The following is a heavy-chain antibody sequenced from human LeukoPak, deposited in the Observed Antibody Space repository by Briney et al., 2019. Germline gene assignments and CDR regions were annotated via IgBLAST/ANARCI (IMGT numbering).Heavy chain of an antibody. J-gene: IGHJ4*02. CDR2: ISWNSGSI. D-gene: IGHD6-13*01. Sequence: GGSLRLSCAASGFTFDDYSMHWVRQAPGKGLEWVSGISWNSGSIVYADSVKGRFTISRDRTKNSPYLQMNSLRAEDMALYYCARGNGYSTSGYVDYWGQGTLVTVSS. V-gene: IGHV3-9*03. CDR1: GFTFDDYS. CDR3: ARGNGYSTSGYVDY.